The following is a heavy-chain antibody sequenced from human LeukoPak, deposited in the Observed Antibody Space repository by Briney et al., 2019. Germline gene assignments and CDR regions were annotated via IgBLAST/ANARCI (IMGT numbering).Heavy chain of an antibody. CDR2: IYYSGST. CDR1: GGSISSSSYY. D-gene: IGHD3-22*01. Sequence: SETLSLTCTVSGGSISSSSYYWGWIRQPPGKGLEWIGSIYYSGSTYYNPSLKSRVTIAVDTSKNQFSLKLSSVTAADTAVYYCARLRGPTYYYDSSGYYLRGSGFDYWGQGTLVTVSS. J-gene: IGHJ4*02. CDR3: ARLRGPTYYYDSSGYYLRGSGFDY. V-gene: IGHV4-39*01.